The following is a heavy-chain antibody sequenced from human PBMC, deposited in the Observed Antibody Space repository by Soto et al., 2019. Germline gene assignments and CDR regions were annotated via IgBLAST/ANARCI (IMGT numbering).Heavy chain of an antibody. D-gene: IGHD2-15*01. CDR3: AKDVEVLFWFDP. J-gene: IGHJ5*02. V-gene: IGHV3-30*18. CDR2: ISYDGSNK. CDR1: GFTFSSYG. Sequence: GGSLRLSCAASGFTFSSYGMHWVRQAPGKGLEWVAVISYDGSNKYYADSVKGRFTISRDNSKNTLYLQMNSLRAEDTAVYYCAKDVEVLFWFDPWGQGTLVTVSS.